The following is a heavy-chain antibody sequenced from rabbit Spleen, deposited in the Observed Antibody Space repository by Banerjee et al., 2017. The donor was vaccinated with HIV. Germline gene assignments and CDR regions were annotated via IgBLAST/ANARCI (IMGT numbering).Heavy chain of an antibody. Sequence: QSLEESGGDLVKPGASLTLTCTASGFSFSDDNSMCWVRQAPGKLLEWIACIYTCSSGSSFYANWKDRLFTISKTSSTALILQMTRLTAETTAIYFCGITASNFYDSCFNFWGPGALVTVS. J-gene: IGHJ4*01. D-gene: IGHD2-1*01. CDR3: GITASNFYDSCFNF. V-gene: IGHV1S40*01. CDR2: IYTCSSGSS. CDR1: GFSFSDDNS.